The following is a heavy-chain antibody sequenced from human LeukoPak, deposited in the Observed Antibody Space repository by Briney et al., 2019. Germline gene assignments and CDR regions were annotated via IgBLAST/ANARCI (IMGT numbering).Heavy chain of an antibody. J-gene: IGHJ6*02. Sequence: GGSLRLSCGGSGFTFSNCGIHWVRQAPGKGLEWISYISTSSRTIYYADSVKGRFTISRDNAKNSLYLQMNSPKAEDTAIYFCARDAVDQYYYYGMDVWGQGTTVTVSS. CDR1: GFTFSNCG. D-gene: IGHD6-19*01. CDR3: ARDAVDQYYYYGMDV. V-gene: IGHV3-48*01. CDR2: ISTSSRTI.